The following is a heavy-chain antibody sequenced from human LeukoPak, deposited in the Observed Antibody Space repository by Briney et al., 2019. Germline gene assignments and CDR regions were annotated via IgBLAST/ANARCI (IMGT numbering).Heavy chain of an antibody. CDR1: GGSFSGYY. Sequence: KPSETLSLTCAVYGGSFSGYYWSWIRQPPGKGLEWIGEINHSGSTNYNPSLKSRVTISVDTSKNQFSLKLSSVTAADTAVYYCARDGHGYSYGYYHAFDIWGQGTMVTVSS. V-gene: IGHV4-34*01. CDR3: ARDGHGYSYGYYHAFDI. D-gene: IGHD5-18*01. J-gene: IGHJ3*02. CDR2: INHSGST.